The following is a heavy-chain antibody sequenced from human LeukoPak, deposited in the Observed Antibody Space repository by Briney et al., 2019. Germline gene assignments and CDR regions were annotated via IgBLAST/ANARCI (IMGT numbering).Heavy chain of an antibody. J-gene: IGHJ4*02. CDR3: ASSNYYDSSGKPY. V-gene: IGHV3-23*01. CDR1: GFTFSSYV. D-gene: IGHD3-22*01. CDR2: IGGSGGST. Sequence: GGSLRLSCVASGFTFSSYVMSWVRQAPGKGLEWVSGIGGSGGSTYYADSVKGRFTISRDNAKNSLYLQMNSLRAEDTAVYYCASSNYYDSSGKPYWGQGTLVTVSS.